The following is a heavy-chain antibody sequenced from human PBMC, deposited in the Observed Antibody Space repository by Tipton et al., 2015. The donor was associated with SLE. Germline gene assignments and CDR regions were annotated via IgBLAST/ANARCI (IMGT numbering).Heavy chain of an antibody. Sequence: SLRLSCAASGFRFSSYGMHWVRQAPGKGLEWVAVIWYDESNKFYADSVKGRFTISRDNSKNTLYLQMNSLRAEDTAVYYCARDFWSGYRPWHYYYMDVWGKGTTVTVSS. D-gene: IGHD3-3*01. CDR2: IWYDESNK. CDR3: ARDFWSGYRPWHYYYMDV. J-gene: IGHJ6*03. V-gene: IGHV3-33*08. CDR1: GFRFSSYG.